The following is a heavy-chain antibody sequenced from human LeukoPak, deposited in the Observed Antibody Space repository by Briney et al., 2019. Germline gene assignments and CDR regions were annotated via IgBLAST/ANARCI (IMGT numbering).Heavy chain of an antibody. V-gene: IGHV4-39*01. Sequence: PSETLSLTCTVSGGSISSSSYYWGWIRQPPGKGLEWIGSIYYSGSTYYNPSLKSRVTISVDTSKNQFSLKVRSVTAADTAVYYCARGDLKSDWFDPWGQGTLVTVSS. CDR3: ARGDLKSDWFDP. J-gene: IGHJ5*02. CDR2: IYYSGST. D-gene: IGHD3-10*01. CDR1: GGSISSSSYY.